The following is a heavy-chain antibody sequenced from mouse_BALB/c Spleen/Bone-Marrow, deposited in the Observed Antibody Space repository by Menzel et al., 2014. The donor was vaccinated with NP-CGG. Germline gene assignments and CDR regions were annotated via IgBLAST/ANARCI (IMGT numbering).Heavy chain of an antibody. CDR1: GYTFISYV. CDR2: INPYNDGT. Sequence: EVQLQQSGPELVKPGVSVKMSCKVSGYTFISYVMHWVKQKAGQGLERIGYINPYNDGTKYNEKFKGMATLTSDRSSSTAYMELSSLTSEDSAVYYCAKGGNYRSDFDYWDQGTTLPVPS. V-gene: IGHV1-14*01. CDR3: AKGGNYRSDFDY. J-gene: IGHJ2*01. D-gene: IGHD2-14*01.